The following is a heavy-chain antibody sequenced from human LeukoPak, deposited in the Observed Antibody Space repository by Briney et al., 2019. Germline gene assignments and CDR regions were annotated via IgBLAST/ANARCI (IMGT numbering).Heavy chain of an antibody. J-gene: IGHJ3*02. CDR3: ARKNDFEI. Sequence: SEPLSLTCTVSGGSISIDHWHWPRQPPGKGLEWIGCIFYSGHTYYTPSLKGRVTITVDLSKGQFSLRLTSVTAADTAVYYCARKNDFEIWGQGTLVTVSS. CDR1: GGSISIDH. D-gene: IGHD2/OR15-2a*01. CDR2: IFYSGHT. V-gene: IGHV4-59*01.